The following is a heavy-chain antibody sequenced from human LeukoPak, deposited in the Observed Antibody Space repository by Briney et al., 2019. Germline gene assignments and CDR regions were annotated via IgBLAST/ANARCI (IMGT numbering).Heavy chain of an antibody. Sequence: ASVKVSCKASGYTFSDHYIQWVPQAPGQGLEWMGWINPKSGDTKFPQNHQGRVTLTRDTSINTAYMEVSRLTSDDTAVYYCARDTSDGGWGQGTLVTVSS. CDR1: GYTFSDHY. J-gene: IGHJ4*02. D-gene: IGHD3-10*01. CDR3: ARDTSDGG. V-gene: IGHV1-2*02. CDR2: INPKSGDT.